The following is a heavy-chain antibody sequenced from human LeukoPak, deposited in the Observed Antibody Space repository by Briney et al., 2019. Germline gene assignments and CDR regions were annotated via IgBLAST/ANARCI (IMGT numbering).Heavy chain of an antibody. V-gene: IGHV4-34*01. CDR3: ARTAMVRGVIYTPYNWFDP. Sequence: PSETLSLTCTVSGGSISSYYWSWIRQPPGKGLEWIGEINHSGSTNYNPSLKSRVTISVDTSKNQFSLKLSSVTAADTAVYYCARTAMVRGVIYTPYNWFDPWGQGTLVTVSS. CDR1: GGSISSYY. J-gene: IGHJ5*02. D-gene: IGHD3-10*01. CDR2: INHSGST.